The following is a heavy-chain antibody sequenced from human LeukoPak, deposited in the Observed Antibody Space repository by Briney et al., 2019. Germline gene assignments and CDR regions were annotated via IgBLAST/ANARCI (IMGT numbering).Heavy chain of an antibody. D-gene: IGHD2-21*02. J-gene: IGHJ4*02. Sequence: GGSLRLSCVVSGFTVSTNYMSWVRQAPGKGLEWDSVFYSGGNTYYADSVKGRFTISRDTSKNTLYLQMDSLRAEDTAVYFCARGGGAYCGDDCRRTFDYWGQGTLVTVSS. CDR3: ARGGGAYCGDDCRRTFDY. V-gene: IGHV3-53*01. CDR2: FYSGGNT. CDR1: GFTVSTNY.